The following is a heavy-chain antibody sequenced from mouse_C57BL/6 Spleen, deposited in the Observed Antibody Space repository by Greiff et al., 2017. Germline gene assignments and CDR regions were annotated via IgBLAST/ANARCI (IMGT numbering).Heavy chain of an antibody. CDR1: GYTFTSYW. Sequence: QVQLQQPGAELVKPGASVKMSCKASGYTFTSYWITWVKQRPGQGLAWIGDIYPGSGSTNYNEKFTSKATLTVDTSSSTAYMQLSSLTSEDSAVYYCAREGGATDYWGQGTTLTVSS. CDR2: IYPGSGST. V-gene: IGHV1-55*01. D-gene: IGHD3-1*01. J-gene: IGHJ2*01. CDR3: AREGGATDY.